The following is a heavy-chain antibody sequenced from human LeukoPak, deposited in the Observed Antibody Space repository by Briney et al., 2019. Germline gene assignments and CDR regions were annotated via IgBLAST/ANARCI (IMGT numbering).Heavy chain of an antibody. D-gene: IGHD6-19*01. CDR2: IYYSGST. CDR3: ARWLGGDPSLGY. J-gene: IGHJ4*02. CDR1: GGSISSYY. Sequence: SEILSLTCTVSGGSISSYYWSWIRQPPGKGLEWIGYIYYSGSTNYNPSLKSRVTISVDTSKNQFSLKLSSVTAADTAVYYCARWLGGDPSLGYWGQGTLVTVSS. V-gene: IGHV4-59*01.